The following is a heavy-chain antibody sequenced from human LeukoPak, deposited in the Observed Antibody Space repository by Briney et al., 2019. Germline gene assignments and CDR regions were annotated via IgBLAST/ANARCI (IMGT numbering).Heavy chain of an antibody. CDR2: IPTDDNPT. Sequence: GGSLRLSCAASGFVFSNFVMHWVRQAPGKGLVWVSRIPTDDNPTNYADFVQGRFTVSRDNAKNTVYLQMNNLRAEDTAVYYCARDHYFKIDYWGQGTLVTVSS. CDR1: GFVFSNFV. D-gene: IGHD2/OR15-2a*01. J-gene: IGHJ4*02. CDR3: ARDHYFKIDY. V-gene: IGHV3-74*01.